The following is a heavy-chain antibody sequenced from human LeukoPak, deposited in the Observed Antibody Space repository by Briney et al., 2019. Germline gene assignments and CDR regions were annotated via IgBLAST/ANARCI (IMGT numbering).Heavy chain of an antibody. V-gene: IGHV3-23*01. J-gene: IGHJ4*02. CDR3: AKDPRTYDSVWDVIN. CDR2: MSGSGGST. Sequence: SGGSLRLSCAASGFTFNNYAMSWVRQAPGKGLEWVSRMSGSGGSTYYADSVKGRFTISRDNSKNTLYLQMNSLRAEDTAVYYCAKDPRTYDSVWDVINWGQGTLVTVSS. CDR1: GFTFNNYA. D-gene: IGHD3-22*01.